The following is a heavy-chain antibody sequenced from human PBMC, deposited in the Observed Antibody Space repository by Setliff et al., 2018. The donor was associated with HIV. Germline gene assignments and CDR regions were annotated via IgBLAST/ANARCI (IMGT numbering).Heavy chain of an antibody. D-gene: IGHD6-6*01. Sequence: SETLSLTCTVSGGSIRSGGYYWSWIRQHPGKGLEWIGYIYYSGSTNYNPSLKSRVTITVDTSKNQFSLKLSSVTAADTAVYYCARDRGSSYYYYYYMDVWGKGTTVTVSS. CDR3: ARDRGSSYYYYYYMDV. J-gene: IGHJ6*03. CDR1: GGSIRSGGYY. V-gene: IGHV4-61*08. CDR2: IYYSGST.